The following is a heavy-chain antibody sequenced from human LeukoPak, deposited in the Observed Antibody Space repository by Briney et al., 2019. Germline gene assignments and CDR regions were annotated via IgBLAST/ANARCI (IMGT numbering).Heavy chain of an antibody. CDR3: ARVGHYGSGSYYAFFDY. D-gene: IGHD3-10*01. J-gene: IGHJ4*02. V-gene: IGHV4-31*03. CDR2: IYYSGST. CDR1: GGSISSGGYY. Sequence: SETLSLTCTVSGGSISSGGYYWSWIRQHPGKGLEWIGYIYYSGSTYYNPSLKSRVTISVDTSKNQFSLKLSSVTAADTAVYYCARVGHYGSGSYYAFFDYWGQGTLVTVSS.